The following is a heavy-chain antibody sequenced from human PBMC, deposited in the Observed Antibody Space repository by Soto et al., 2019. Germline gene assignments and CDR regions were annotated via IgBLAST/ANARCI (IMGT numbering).Heavy chain of an antibody. V-gene: IGHV3-23*01. CDR1: GFTFNNYA. J-gene: IGHJ3*01. CDR2: ISPNGDST. Sequence: EVQLLESGGGLVQPGGSLRLACAAYGFTFNNYAMNWVRQAPGRGLEWVSIISPNGDSTYYADSVKGRFTISRDNSQNMVFLQMNRLRAADTAIYFCAKVRLTDYLRYAPHLWGQGTLVTVSS. CDR3: AKVRLTDYLRYAPHL. D-gene: IGHD2-8*01.